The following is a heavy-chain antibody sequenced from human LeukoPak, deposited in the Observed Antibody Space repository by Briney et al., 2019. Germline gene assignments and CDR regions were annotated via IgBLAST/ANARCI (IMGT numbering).Heavy chain of an antibody. J-gene: IGHJ6*02. Sequence: PSQTLSLTCTVSGGSISSGDYYWSWIRQPPGKGLEWIGEIYHSGSTNYNPSLKSRVTISVDKSKNQFSLKLSSVTAADTAVYYCARESDYYGMDVWGQGTTVTVSS. CDR2: IYHSGST. CDR1: GGSISSGDYY. V-gene: IGHV4-30-4*01. CDR3: ARESDYYGMDV.